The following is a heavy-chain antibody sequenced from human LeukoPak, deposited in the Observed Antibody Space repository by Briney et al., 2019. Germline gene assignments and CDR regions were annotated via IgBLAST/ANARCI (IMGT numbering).Heavy chain of an antibody. CDR1: GFTFSSYA. Sequence: GGSLRLSCAASGFTFSSYAMSWVRQAPGKGLEWVSAISGSGGSTYYADSVKGRFTISRDNSKNTLYLQMNSLRAEDTAVYYCARDFLDYYGMDVWGQGTTVTVSS. V-gene: IGHV3-23*01. CDR3: ARDFLDYYGMDV. CDR2: ISGSGGST. J-gene: IGHJ6*02. D-gene: IGHD3-3*01.